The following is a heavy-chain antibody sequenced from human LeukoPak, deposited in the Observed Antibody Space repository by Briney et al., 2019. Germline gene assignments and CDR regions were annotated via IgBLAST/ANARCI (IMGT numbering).Heavy chain of an antibody. J-gene: IGHJ4*02. Sequence: GGSLRLSCAASGFTFSSYSMNWVRQAPGKGLEWVSYISSSSSTIYYADSVKGRFTISRDNAKNSLYLQMNSLRAEDTAVYYCARDRTTGTFLFDYWGQGTLVTVSS. V-gene: IGHV3-48*01. CDR3: ARDRTTGTFLFDY. CDR1: GFTFSSYS. CDR2: ISSSSSTI. D-gene: IGHD1-1*01.